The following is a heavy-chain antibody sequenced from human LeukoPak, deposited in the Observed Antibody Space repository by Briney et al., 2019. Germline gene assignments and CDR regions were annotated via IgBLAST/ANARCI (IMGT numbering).Heavy chain of an antibody. CDR1: GGSISSSNW. D-gene: IGHD6-19*01. Sequence: SETLSLTCAVSGGSISSSNWWSWVRQPPGKGLEWIGEIYHSGSTNYNPSLKSRVTISVDKSKNQFSLKLSSVTAADTAVYYCARTSIAVAGSSFDYWGQGTLVTVSS. CDR2: IYHSGST. CDR3: ARTSIAVAGSSFDY. J-gene: IGHJ4*02. V-gene: IGHV4-4*02.